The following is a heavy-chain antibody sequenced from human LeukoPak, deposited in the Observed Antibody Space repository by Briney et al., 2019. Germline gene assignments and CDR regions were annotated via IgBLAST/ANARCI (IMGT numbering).Heavy chain of an antibody. V-gene: IGHV3-30-3*01. J-gene: IGHJ4*02. CDR3: ARGFLGSGYYYFVY. Sequence: GGSLRLSCAASGFTFSSYAMHWVRQAPGKGLEWVAVISYDGSNKYYADSVKGRFTISRDNSKNTLYLQMNSLRAEDTAVYYCARGFLGSGYYYFVYWGQGTLVTVSS. CDR2: ISYDGSNK. D-gene: IGHD3-22*01. CDR1: GFTFSSYA.